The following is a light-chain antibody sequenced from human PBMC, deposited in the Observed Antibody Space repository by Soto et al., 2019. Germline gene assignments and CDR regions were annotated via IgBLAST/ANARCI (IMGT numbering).Light chain of an antibody. J-gene: IGKJ1*01. CDR1: QSISNY. V-gene: IGKV3-11*01. Sequence: EIVLTHSPGTLSLSPGRRATLSCRASQSISNYLAWYQQKPGQAPRLLIYDASNRATGIPARFSGSGSGTDFTLTISSLEAEDSAVYYCQQRFNWPRTFGQGTKVDIK. CDR2: DAS. CDR3: QQRFNWPRT.